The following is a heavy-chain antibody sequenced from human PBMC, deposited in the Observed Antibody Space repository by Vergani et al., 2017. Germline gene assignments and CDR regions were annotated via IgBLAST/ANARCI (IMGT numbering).Heavy chain of an antibody. J-gene: IGHJ6*02. V-gene: IGHV4-61*02. CDR2: IYTSGST. D-gene: IGHD3-10*01. CDR3: ARQSYYYGSGSYYTPYGMDV. Sequence: QVQLQESGPGLVKPSQTLSLTCTVSGGPISSGSYYWSWIRQPAGKGLEWIGRIYTSGSTNYNPSLKSRVTISVDTSKNQFSLKLSSVTAADTAVYYCARQSYYYGSGSYYTPYGMDVWGQGTTVTVSS. CDR1: GGPISSGSYY.